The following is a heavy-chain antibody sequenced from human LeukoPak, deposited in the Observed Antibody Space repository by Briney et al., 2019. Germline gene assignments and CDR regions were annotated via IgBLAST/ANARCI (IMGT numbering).Heavy chain of an antibody. CDR3: ASYYLEWLFGWAFDI. J-gene: IGHJ3*02. CDR1: GFTVSTKY. D-gene: IGHD3-3*01. Sequence: GGSLRLSCAASGFTVSTKYMSWVRQAPGKGLEWVSLIYSDGSTDYADSVKGRITISRDSSKNTLYLQMNSLRAEDTAVYYCASYYLEWLFGWAFDIWGQGTMVTVFS. V-gene: IGHV3-66*02. CDR2: IYSDGST.